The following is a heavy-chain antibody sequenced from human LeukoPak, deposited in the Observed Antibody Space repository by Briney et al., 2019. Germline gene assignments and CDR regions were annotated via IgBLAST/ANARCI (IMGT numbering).Heavy chain of an antibody. CDR1: GGTFSSYA. CDR3: AIGVATISYYYYMDV. J-gene: IGHJ6*03. CDR2: IIPIFGTA. D-gene: IGHD5-12*01. Sequence: SVKVSCKASGGTFSSYAISWVRQAPGQGLEWMGGIIPIFGTASYAQKFQGRVTITTDESTSTAYMELSSLRSEDTAVYYCAIGVATISYYYYMDVWGKGTTVTVSS. V-gene: IGHV1-69*05.